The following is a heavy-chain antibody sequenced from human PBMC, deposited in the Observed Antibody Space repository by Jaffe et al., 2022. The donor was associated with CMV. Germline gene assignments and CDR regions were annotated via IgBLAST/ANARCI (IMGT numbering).Heavy chain of an antibody. Sequence: EVQLVESGGGLIQPGGSLRLSCAASGFTVSSNYMSWVRQAPGKGLEWVSVIYSGGSTYYADSVKGRFTISRDNSKNTLYLQMNSLRAEDTAVYYCARSRFYCSSTSCPVDYWGQGTLVTVSS. V-gene: IGHV3-53*01. D-gene: IGHD2-2*01. CDR2: IYSGGST. CDR1: GFTVSSNY. J-gene: IGHJ4*02. CDR3: ARSRFYCSSTSCPVDY.